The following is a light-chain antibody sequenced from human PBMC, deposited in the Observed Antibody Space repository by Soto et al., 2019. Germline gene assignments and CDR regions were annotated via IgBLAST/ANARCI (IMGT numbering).Light chain of an antibody. CDR3: QKPNEG. V-gene: IGKV1-27*01. CDR2: AAS. Sequence: DIQMTQSPSSLSASVGDRVTITCRASQGISNFLAWFQQKPGKVPKLLIYAASTLQSGVPSRFSGSGSGTDFTLTISSLQPEDVATYYCQKPNEGFGPGTKVDIK. J-gene: IGKJ3*01. CDR1: QGISNF.